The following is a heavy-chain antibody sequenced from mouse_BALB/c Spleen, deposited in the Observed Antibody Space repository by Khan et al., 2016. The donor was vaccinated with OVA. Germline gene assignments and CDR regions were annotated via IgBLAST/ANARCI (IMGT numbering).Heavy chain of an antibody. CDR1: GYTFTSYW. Sequence: QVQLKQSGTELARPGASVKLSCKASGYTFTSYWMQWVKQRPGQDLEWIGAVYPGDGNTRYTQKFKGKATLTADKSSSTAYIQLSSLASEDAAVYDGARGGITTGYFDYWGQGTTLTVSS. CDR2: VYPGDGNT. CDR3: ARGGITTGYFDY. V-gene: IGHV1-87*01. D-gene: IGHD1-1*01. J-gene: IGHJ2*01.